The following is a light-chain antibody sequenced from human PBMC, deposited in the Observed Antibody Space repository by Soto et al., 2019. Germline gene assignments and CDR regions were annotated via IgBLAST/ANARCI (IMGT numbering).Light chain of an antibody. CDR3: QQYYSTPLT. CDR1: QSVLYTSNNENY. J-gene: IGKJ4*01. V-gene: IGKV4-1*01. Sequence: DIVMTQSPDSLAVSLGARATINCKSSQSVLYTSNNENYLAWYQQKPGQPPQLLIYWASTRESGVPDRFSGSGSGTDFTLTISSLQAEDVAVYYCQQYYSTPLTFGGGTKVEIK. CDR2: WAS.